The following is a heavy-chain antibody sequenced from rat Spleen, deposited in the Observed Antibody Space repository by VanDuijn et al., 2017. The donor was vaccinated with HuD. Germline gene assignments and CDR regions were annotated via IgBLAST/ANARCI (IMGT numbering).Heavy chain of an antibody. CDR3: ARAGYLRDWYFDF. CDR1: GFTFSNYD. J-gene: IGHJ1*01. D-gene: IGHD2-2*01. CDR2: ISSDGAST. Sequence: EVQLVKSGGGLVQPGRSLKLSCAASGFTFSNYDMAWVRQAPTMGLEWVATISSDGASTYYRDSVRGRFIISRDDAKSTLYLQMDSLRSADTATYYCARAGYLRDWYFDFWGPGTMVTVSS. V-gene: IGHV5-29*01.